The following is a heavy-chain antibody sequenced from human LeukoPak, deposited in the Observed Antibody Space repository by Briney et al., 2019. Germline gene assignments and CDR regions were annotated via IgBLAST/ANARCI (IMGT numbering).Heavy chain of an antibody. CDR1: GFTFSSYS. J-gene: IGHJ4*02. V-gene: IGHV3-21*01. Sequence: GGSLRLSCAASGFTFSSYSMNWVRQAPGKGLEWVSSISSSSSYIYYADSVKGRFTISRDNSKNTLYLQMASLRVEDMAVYYCATYFDSSYGYWGQGTLVTVSS. D-gene: IGHD3-22*01. CDR3: ATYFDSSYGY. CDR2: ISSSSSYI.